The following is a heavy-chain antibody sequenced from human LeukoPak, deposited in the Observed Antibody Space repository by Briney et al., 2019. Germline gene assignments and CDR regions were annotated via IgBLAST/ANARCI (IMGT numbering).Heavy chain of an antibody. J-gene: IGHJ4*02. CDR2: FSVSDGIT. CDR3: AKGVRYFDWAYFDY. Sequence: GGSLRLSCAASGFTFSSYAMSWVRQAPGKGLEWVSGFSVSDGITYYADSVKGRFTISRDNSKNTLYLQMNSLRAEDTAVYCCAKGVRYFDWAYFDYWGQGTLVTVSS. D-gene: IGHD3-9*01. CDR1: GFTFSSYA. V-gene: IGHV3-23*01.